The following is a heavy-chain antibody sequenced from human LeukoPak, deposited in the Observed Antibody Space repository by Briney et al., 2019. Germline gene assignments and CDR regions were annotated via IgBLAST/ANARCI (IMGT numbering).Heavy chain of an antibody. CDR1: EFIFSNYA. J-gene: IGHJ6*03. CDR3: AKPFYCSSATCYQGDYYNMDV. CDR2: ISGSGATT. V-gene: IGHV3-23*01. Sequence: GGSLRLSCAASEFIFSNYAMTWVRQALGKGLEWVSAISGSGATTSYADSVKGRFTISRDNSKNTLYLQMNSLRAEDTAIYYCAKPFYCSSATCYQGDYYNMDVWGKGTTVTVSS. D-gene: IGHD2-2*01.